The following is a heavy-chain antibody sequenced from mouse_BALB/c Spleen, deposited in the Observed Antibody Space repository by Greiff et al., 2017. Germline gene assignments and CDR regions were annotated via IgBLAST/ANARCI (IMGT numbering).Heavy chain of an antibody. CDR3: TRDGNYRYLDV. CDR1: GYTFTDYE. V-gene: IGHV1-15*01. J-gene: IGHJ1*01. Sequence: QVQLQQSGAELVRPGASVTLSCKASGYTFTDYEMHWVKQTPVHGLEWIGAIDPETGGTAYNQKFKGKATLTADKSSSTTYMELRSLTSEDSAVYYCTRDGNYRYLDVWGAGTTVTVSS. CDR2: IDPETGGT. D-gene: IGHD2-3*01.